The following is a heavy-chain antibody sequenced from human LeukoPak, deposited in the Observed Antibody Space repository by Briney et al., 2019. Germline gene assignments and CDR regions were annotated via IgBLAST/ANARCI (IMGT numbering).Heavy chain of an antibody. V-gene: IGHV1-8*01. CDR1: GYTFTSYD. D-gene: IGHD4-23*01. CDR3: ARQIDYGGIGPDAFDI. CDR2: MNPNSGNT. J-gene: IGHJ3*02. Sequence: GASVKVSCKASGYTFTSYDINWVRQATGQGLEWMGWMNPNSGNTGYAQKFQGRVTMTRNTSISTAYMELSSLRSEDTAVYYCARQIDYGGIGPDAFDIWGQGTMVTVSS.